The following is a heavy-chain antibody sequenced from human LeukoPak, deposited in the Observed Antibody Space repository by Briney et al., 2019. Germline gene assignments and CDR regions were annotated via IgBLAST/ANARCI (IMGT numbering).Heavy chain of an antibody. CDR3: ARGSAYCGGDCYFHLAY. CDR2: IYSGGST. D-gene: IGHD2-21*02. V-gene: IGHV3-66*01. CDR1: GFTVSSNY. Sequence: GGSLRLSCAASGFTVSSNYMSWVRQAPGKGLEWVSVIYSGGSTYYADSVKGRFTISRDNSKNTLYLQMNSLRAEDTAVYYCARGSAYCGGDCYFHLAYWGQGTLVTVSP. J-gene: IGHJ4*02.